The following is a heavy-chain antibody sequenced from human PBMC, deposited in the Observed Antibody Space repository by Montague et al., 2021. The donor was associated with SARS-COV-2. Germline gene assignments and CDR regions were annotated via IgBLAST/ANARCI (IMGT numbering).Heavy chain of an antibody. V-gene: IGHV4-39*01. CDR2: IYYGGYT. CDR1: GGSITTTSHY. CDR3: ARLGPGPQGEES. Sequence: SETLSLTRTVSGGSITTTSHYWGWIRQPPGKGLEWIGSIYYGGYTHYNPSLKTRLTLSVDTSTNQFSLKLSSVTAADTAVYHCARLGPGPQGEESWGQGTVVIVSS. J-gene: IGHJ5*02. D-gene: IGHD3-16*01.